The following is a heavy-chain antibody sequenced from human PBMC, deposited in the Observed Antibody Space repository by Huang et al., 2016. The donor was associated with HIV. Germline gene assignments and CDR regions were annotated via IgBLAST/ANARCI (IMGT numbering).Heavy chain of an antibody. CDR1: GFNFLTYA. V-gene: IGHV1-3*01. D-gene: IGHD6-19*01. CDR2: INGDGFT. Sequence: QVQLVQSGAEMEKPGASVNLSCKASGFNFLTYALHWVRQAPGQRLEWMGWINGDGFTKYSQKFQGRVTITRDRSASTVYVDFKSLTYEDTAVYYCARDKEAGTPFFDPWGQGTLVTVSS. J-gene: IGHJ5*02. CDR3: ARDKEAGTPFFDP.